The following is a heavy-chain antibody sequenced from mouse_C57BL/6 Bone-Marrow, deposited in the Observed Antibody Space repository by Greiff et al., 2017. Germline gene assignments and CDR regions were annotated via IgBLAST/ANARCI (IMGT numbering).Heavy chain of an antibody. CDR1: GYTFPSYW. J-gene: IGHJ3*01. Sequence: QVHVKQSGAELVKPGASVKMSCKASGYTFPSYWITWVKQRPGQGLEWIGDIYPGSGSTNYNEKFKSKATLTVDTSSSTAYMQLSSLTSEDSAVYYCARSGSSYDWFAYWGQGTLVTVSA. V-gene: IGHV1-55*01. D-gene: IGHD1-1*01. CDR2: IYPGSGST. CDR3: ARSGSSYDWFAY.